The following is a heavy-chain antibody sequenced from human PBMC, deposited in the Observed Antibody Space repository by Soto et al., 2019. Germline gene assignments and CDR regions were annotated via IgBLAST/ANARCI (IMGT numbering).Heavy chain of an antibody. CDR1: GGTFSSYT. D-gene: IGHD3-3*01. Sequence: GASVKVSCKASGGTFSSYTISWVRQDTGQGLEWMGRIIPILGIANYAQKFQGRVTITADKSTSTAYMELSSLRSEDTAVYYCARDSITIPTGYMDVWGKGTTVTVSS. J-gene: IGHJ6*03. V-gene: IGHV1-69*04. CDR2: IIPILGIA. CDR3: ARDSITIPTGYMDV.